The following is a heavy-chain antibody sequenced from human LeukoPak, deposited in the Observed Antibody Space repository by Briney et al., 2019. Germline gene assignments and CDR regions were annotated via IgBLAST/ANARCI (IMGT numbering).Heavy chain of an antibody. CDR3: ARGFYGDYDWFDP. D-gene: IGHD4-17*01. CDR2: IYSGGST. J-gene: IGHJ5*02. V-gene: IGHV3-66*01. CDR1: GFTVSSNY. Sequence: GGSLRLSCAASGFTVSSNYMSWVRQAPGKGLELVSVIYSGGSTYYADSVKGRFTLSRDNSKNTLYLQMNSLRAEDTAVYYCARGFYGDYDWFDPWGQGTLVTVSS.